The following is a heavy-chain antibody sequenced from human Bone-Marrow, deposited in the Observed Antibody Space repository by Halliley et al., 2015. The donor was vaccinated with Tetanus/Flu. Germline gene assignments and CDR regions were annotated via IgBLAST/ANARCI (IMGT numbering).Heavy chain of an antibody. Sequence: TLSLTCTVSGDSSDTYHWSWIRQPPGKGLEWIGFIFYSGSTYYNPSLRTRVTISVDTSKNQFSLKLTSVTAADTAVYYCTGGGEWLTDNWGQGTLVTVSS. D-gene: IGHD3-3*01. CDR1: GDSSDTYH. CDR2: IFYSGST. V-gene: IGHV4-59*01. J-gene: IGHJ4*02. CDR3: TGGGEWLTDN.